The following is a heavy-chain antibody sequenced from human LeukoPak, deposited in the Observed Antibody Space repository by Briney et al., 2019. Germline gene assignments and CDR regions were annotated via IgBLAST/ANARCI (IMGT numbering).Heavy chain of an antibody. D-gene: IGHD5-24*01. CDR2: ISHDGFI. J-gene: IGHJ4*02. CDR1: GFTFSSHA. V-gene: IGHV3-74*01. CDR3: ARDWVYKIDY. Sequence: GGSLRLSCAASGFTFSSHAMNWVRRTPGKGLVWVSRISHDGFISYADSVKGRFTISRDNAKNTLILQMNSLRAEDTAVYYCARDWVYKIDYWGRGTLVTVSS.